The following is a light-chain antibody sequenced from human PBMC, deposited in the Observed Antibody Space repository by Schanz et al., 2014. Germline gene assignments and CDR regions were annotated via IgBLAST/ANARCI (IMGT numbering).Light chain of an antibody. CDR2: AAS. V-gene: IGKV1-5*01. J-gene: IGKJ5*01. CDR3: QQYNSYSLIT. Sequence: DIQMTQSPSTLSASVGDRVTITCRASQSIGTYLNWYQLKPGKAPNLLIYAASILQNGVPSRFSGSGSGTDFTLTISSLQPDDFATYYCQQYNSYSLITFGQGTRLEIK. CDR1: QSIGTY.